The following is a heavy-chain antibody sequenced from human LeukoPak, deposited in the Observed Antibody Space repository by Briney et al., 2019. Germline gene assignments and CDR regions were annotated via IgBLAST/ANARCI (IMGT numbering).Heavy chain of an antibody. V-gene: IGHV3-33*01. CDR1: GFTFSSYG. CDR3: ARDGAQSYYDILTGYYRAPVY. CDR2: IWYDGSNK. J-gene: IGHJ4*02. Sequence: GGSLRLSCAASGFTFSSYGMHWVRQAPGKGLEWVAVIWYDGSNKYYADSVKGRFTISRDNSKNTLYLQMNSLRAEDTAVYYCARDGAQSYYDILTGYYRAPVYWGQGTLVTVSS. D-gene: IGHD3-9*01.